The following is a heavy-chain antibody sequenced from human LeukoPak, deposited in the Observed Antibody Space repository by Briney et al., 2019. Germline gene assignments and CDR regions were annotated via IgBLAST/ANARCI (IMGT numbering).Heavy chain of an antibody. CDR2: ISDSGGSA. Sequence: GGSLRLSCAASGFTFSSYAMSWVRQAPGKGLEWVSGISDSGGSAYYTDSVKGRFTISRDNSRNTLYLQMNSLRAEDTAVCYCARDHSSSLGYYGMDVWGQGTTVTVSS. CDR1: GFTFSSYA. J-gene: IGHJ6*02. CDR3: ARDHSSSLGYYGMDV. V-gene: IGHV3-23*01. D-gene: IGHD6-13*01.